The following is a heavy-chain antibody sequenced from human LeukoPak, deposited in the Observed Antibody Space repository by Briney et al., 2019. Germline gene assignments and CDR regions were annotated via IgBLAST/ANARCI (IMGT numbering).Heavy chain of an antibody. V-gene: IGHV4-34*01. Sequence: SETLSLTCAVYGGSFSGYYWSWMRQPPGKGLGWIGEINHSGSTNYNPSLKSRVTISVDTSKNESSLKLSSVTAAYMAVYYCARGFVVVVAARTLNWFDPWGQETLVTVSS. D-gene: IGHD2-15*01. CDR2: INHSGST. CDR1: GGSFSGYY. J-gene: IGHJ5*02. CDR3: ARGFVVVVAARTLNWFDP.